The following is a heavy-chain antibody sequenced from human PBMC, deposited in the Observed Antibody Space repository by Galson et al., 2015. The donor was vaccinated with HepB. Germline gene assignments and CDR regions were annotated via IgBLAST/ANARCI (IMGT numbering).Heavy chain of an antibody. J-gene: IGHJ5*02. CDR1: GDSVSSNSAA. CDR3: ARDSLKDDFWSGYYTGWFDP. V-gene: IGHV6-1*01. D-gene: IGHD3-3*01. Sequence: CAISGDSVSSNSAAWNWIRQSPSRGLEWLGRTYYRSKWYNDYAVSVKSRITINPDTSKNQFSLQLNSVTPEDTAVYYCARDSLKDDFWSGYYTGWFDPWGQGTLVTVSS. CDR2: TYYRSKWYN.